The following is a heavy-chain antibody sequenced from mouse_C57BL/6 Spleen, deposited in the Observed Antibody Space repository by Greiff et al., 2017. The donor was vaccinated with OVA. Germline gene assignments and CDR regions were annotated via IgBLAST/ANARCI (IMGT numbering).Heavy chain of an antibody. CDR2: IYPGDGDT. Sequence: VQLVESGPELVKPGASVKISCKASGYAFSSYWMNWVKQRPGKGLEWIGGIYPGDGDTNYNGKFKGKATLTADKSSSTAYMQLSSLTSEDSAVYFCARTGAYYSNPFAYWGQGTLVTVSA. J-gene: IGHJ3*01. CDR3: ARTGAYYSNPFAY. D-gene: IGHD2-5*01. CDR1: GYAFSSYW. V-gene: IGHV1-82*01.